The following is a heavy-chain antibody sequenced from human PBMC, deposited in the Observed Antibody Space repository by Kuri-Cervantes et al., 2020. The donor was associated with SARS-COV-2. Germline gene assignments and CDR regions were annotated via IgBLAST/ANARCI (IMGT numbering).Heavy chain of an antibody. V-gene: IGHV1-2*02. J-gene: IGHJ4*02. D-gene: IGHD1-1*01. Sequence: ASVKVSCKASGYTFTGYYIHWVRQAPGQGLEWMGWINPRSGGTKFVERFQGRVTMTRDTSISTVYMETNRLRSDDTAVYYCARLRQLEEGYWGQGTLVTVSS. CDR3: ARLRQLEEGY. CDR2: INPRSGGT. CDR1: GYTFTGYY.